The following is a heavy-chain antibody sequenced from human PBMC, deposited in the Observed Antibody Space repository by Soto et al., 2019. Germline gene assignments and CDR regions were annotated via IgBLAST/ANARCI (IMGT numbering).Heavy chain of an antibody. D-gene: IGHD2-2*01. CDR1: GFTFSSYS. CDR2: ISSSSSYI. Sequence: EVQLVESGGGLVKPGGSLRLSCAASGFTFSSYSMNWVRQAPGKGLEWVSSISSSSSYIYYADSVKGRFTISRDNAKNSLYLQMNSLRAEDTAVYYCARGYDCSSTSCYVVDYWGQGTLVTVSS. V-gene: IGHV3-21*01. CDR3: ARGYDCSSTSCYVVDY. J-gene: IGHJ4*02.